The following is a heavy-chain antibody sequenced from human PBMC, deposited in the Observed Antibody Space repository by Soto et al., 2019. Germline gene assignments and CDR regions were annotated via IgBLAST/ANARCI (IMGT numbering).Heavy chain of an antibody. CDR2: IYHSGSS. J-gene: IGHJ4*02. CDR1: GGSISSYS. V-gene: IGHV4-59*01. CDR3: ARTYSSSWSPFDY. D-gene: IGHD6-13*01. Sequence: SETLSLTCTVSGGSISSYSWSWIRQPPGKGLEWIGYIYHSGSSNYNPSLKSRVTISVDTSKNQFSLKLSSVTAADTAVYYCARTYSSSWSPFDYWGQGTLVTSPQ.